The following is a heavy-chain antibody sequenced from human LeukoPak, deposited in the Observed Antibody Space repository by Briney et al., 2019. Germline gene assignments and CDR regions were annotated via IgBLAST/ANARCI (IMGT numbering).Heavy chain of an antibody. V-gene: IGHV1-69*13. CDR2: IIPIFGTA. J-gene: IGHJ4*02. D-gene: IGHD6-6*01. CDR3: ARGKAARVGFDY. CDR1: GGTFSSYA. Sequence: GASMKVSCKASGGTFSSYAISWVRQAPGQGLEWMGGIIPIFGTANYAQKFQGRVTITADESTSTAYMELSSLRSEDTAVYYCARGKAARVGFDYWGQGTLVTVSS.